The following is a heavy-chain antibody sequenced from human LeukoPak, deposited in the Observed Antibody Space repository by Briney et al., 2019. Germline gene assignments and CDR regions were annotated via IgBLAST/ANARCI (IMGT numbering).Heavy chain of an antibody. D-gene: IGHD2-8*01. CDR1: GFTFADYN. V-gene: IGHV3-49*04. Sequence: GRSLRLSCTASGFTFADYNMNWVRQAPGKGLEWVGYIRSKTHDGTTDYVASVKGRFTISRDDSKSIAYLEMTSLKSEDTAVYYCARDATYCTNGVCYTRFDYWGQGTLVTVSS. CDR2: IRSKTHDGTT. CDR3: ARDATYCTNGVCYTRFDY. J-gene: IGHJ4*02.